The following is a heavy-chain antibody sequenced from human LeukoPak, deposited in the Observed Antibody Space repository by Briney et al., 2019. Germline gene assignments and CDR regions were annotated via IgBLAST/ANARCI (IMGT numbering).Heavy chain of an antibody. J-gene: IGHJ5*02. D-gene: IGHD3-22*01. CDR3: ARDQDSDSSGPSWFDP. CDR2: IIPIFGIA. V-gene: IGHV1-69*04. Sequence: GASVKVSCKASGGSFSSYAISWVRQAPGQGLEWMGRIIPIFGIANYAQKFQGRVTITADKSTSTAYMELSSLRSEDTAVYYCARDQDSDSSGPSWFDPWGQGTLVTVSS. CDR1: GGSFSSYA.